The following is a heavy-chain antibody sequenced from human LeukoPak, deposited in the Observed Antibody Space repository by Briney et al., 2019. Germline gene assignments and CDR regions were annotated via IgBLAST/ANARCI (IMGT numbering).Heavy chain of an antibody. CDR2: IYYSGST. CDR3: ARRRGIGIAVADRGWWFDP. D-gene: IGHD6-19*01. J-gene: IGHJ5*02. CDR1: GGSISSYS. V-gene: IGHV4-59*08. Sequence: SETLSLTCTVSGGSISSYSWSWIRQPPAKGLEWIGYIYYSGSTNYNPSLTSRVTISVDTSKHQISLKLSSVSAADTAVYYSARRRGIGIAVADRGWWFDPCGQGAPVTVSS.